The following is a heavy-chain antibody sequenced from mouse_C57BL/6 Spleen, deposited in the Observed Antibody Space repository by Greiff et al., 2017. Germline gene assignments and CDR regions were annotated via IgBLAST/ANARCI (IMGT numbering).Heavy chain of an antibody. D-gene: IGHD2-4*01. CDR1: GYSFTGYY. V-gene: IGHV1-42*01. CDR3: ARREVYYDWNYAMDY. CDR2: INPSTGGT. Sequence: EVQLQQSGPELVKPGASVKLSCKASGYSFTGYYMNWVKQSPEKSLEWIGEINPSTGGTNYNHKFKGKATLTVDKSSSTAYMQLKSLTSEDSAVYSCARREVYYDWNYAMDYWGQGTSVTVSS. J-gene: IGHJ4*01.